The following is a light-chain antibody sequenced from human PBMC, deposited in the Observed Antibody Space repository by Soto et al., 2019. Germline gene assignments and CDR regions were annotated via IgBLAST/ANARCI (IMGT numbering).Light chain of an antibody. CDR3: QQYTNTNNPWM. J-gene: IGKJ1*01. CDR2: DAS. CDR1: QTISTW. V-gene: IGKV1-5*01. Sequence: DIQVSQSPPTLSASVGDRVTITCGASQTISTWMAWYQQKPGKAPKLLVYDASTLQSGVASRFSGSGSGTEFTLIISGLQPDDSATYYCQQYTNTNNPWMFGQGTKVDIK.